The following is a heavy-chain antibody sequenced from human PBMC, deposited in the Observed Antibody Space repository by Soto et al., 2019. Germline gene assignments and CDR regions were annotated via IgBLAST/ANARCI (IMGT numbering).Heavy chain of an antibody. CDR3: ARAGYSNYFPIDY. CDR1: GYTFTGYY. CDR2: INPNSGGT. V-gene: IGHV1-2*04. J-gene: IGHJ4*02. Sequence: ASVKDSCKASGYTFTGYYMHWVRQAPGQGLEWMGWINPNSGGTNYAQKFQGWVTMTRDTSISTAYMELSRLRSDDTAVYYCARAGYSNYFPIDYWGQGTLVTVSS. D-gene: IGHD4-4*01.